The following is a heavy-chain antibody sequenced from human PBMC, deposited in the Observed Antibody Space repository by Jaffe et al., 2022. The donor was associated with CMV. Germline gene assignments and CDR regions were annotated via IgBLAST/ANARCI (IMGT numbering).Heavy chain of an antibody. CDR2: IYYSGST. Sequence: QVQLQESGPGLVKPSETLSLTCTVSGGSISSYYWSWIRQPPGKGLEWIGYIYYSGSTNYNPSLKSRVTISVDTSKNQFSLKLSSVTAADTAVYYCARCGIRYFDWLPNYYMDVWGKGTTVTVSS. CDR3: ARCGIRYFDWLPNYYMDV. V-gene: IGHV4-59*01. J-gene: IGHJ6*03. D-gene: IGHD3-9*01. CDR1: GGSISSYY.